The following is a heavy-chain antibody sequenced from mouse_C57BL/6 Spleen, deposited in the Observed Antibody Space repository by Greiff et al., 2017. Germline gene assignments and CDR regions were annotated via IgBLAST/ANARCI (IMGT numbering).Heavy chain of an antibody. D-gene: IGHD1-1*01. CDR3: ARGKALDGSSYFDY. Sequence: VQLQQPGAELVMPGASVKLSCKASGYTFTSYWMHWVKQRPGQGLEWIGEIDPSDSYTNYNQKFKGKSTLTVDKSSSTAYMQLSSLTSEDSAVYYCARGKALDGSSYFDYWGQGTTLTVSS. CDR1: GYTFTSYW. V-gene: IGHV1-69*01. J-gene: IGHJ2*01. CDR2: IDPSDSYT.